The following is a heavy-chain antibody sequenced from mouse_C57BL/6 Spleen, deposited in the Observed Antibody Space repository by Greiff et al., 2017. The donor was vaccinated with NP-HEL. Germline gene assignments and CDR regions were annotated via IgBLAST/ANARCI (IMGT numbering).Heavy chain of an antibody. D-gene: IGHD2-2*01. CDR1: GYAFSSSW. CDR2: IYPGAGDT. Sequence: VMLVESGPELVKPGASVKISCKASGYAFSSSWMNWVKQRPGKGLEWIGRIYPGAGDTNYNGKFKGKATLTADKSSSTAYMQLSSLTSEDSAVYFCARDGYDAEDYWGQGTSVTVSS. J-gene: IGHJ4*01. V-gene: IGHV1-82*01. CDR3: ARDGYDAEDY.